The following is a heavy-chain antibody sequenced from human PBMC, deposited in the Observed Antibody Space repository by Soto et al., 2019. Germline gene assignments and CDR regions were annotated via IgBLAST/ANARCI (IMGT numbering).Heavy chain of an antibody. D-gene: IGHD6-13*01. CDR2: IIPIFGTA. Sequence: QVQLVQSGAEVKKPGASVKVSCKASGGTFSSYAISWVRQAPGQGLEWMGGIIPIFGTATYAQKFQGRVTITADESTSTAYMWLRSLRSEDTAVYYCARVAAAGSYGGYFDPWGKGTLVTVSS. CDR1: GGTFSSYA. CDR3: ARVAAAGSYGGYFDP. V-gene: IGHV1-69*01. J-gene: IGHJ5*02.